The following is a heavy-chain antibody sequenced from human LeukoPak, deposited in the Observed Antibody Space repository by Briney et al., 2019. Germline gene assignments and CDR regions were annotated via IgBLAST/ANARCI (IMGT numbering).Heavy chain of an antibody. CDR1: GYTFTSYY. Sequence: GASAKVSCKASGYTFTSYYMHWVRQAPGQGLEWMGIINPSGGSTSYAQKFQGRVTMTRDTSTSTAYMELSSLRSEDTAVYYCARGFFAPHYYGSGSYVSVSSNYYYGMDVWGQGTTVTVSS. D-gene: IGHD3-10*01. CDR2: INPSGGST. CDR3: ARGFFAPHYYGSGSYVSVSSNYYYGMDV. J-gene: IGHJ6*02. V-gene: IGHV1-46*01.